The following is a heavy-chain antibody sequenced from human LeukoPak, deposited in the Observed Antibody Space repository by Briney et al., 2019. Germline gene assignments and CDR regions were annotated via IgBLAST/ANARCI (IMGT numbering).Heavy chain of an antibody. V-gene: IGHV4-59*02. CDR2: ISNIGST. CDR1: GASVSSYL. Sequence: SETLSLTCTVSGASVSSYLWTWIRQSPGKGLEWIGYISNIGSTNYNPSLKSRVTISGDTSRNQFSLKLSSVTAADTAVYYCTRDRSALDTWGQGTMVTVSS. CDR3: TRDRSALDT. J-gene: IGHJ3*02.